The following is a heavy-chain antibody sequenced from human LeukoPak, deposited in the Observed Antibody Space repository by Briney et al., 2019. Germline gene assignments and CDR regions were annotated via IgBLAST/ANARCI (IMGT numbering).Heavy chain of an antibody. CDR3: ATEQLWFRGFDY. CDR1: GFTFSNAW. CDR2: ISSSSSYI. Sequence: GGSLRLSCAASGFTFSNAWMSWVRQAPGKGLEWVSSISSSSSYIYYADSVQGRFTISRDNAKNSLYLQMNSLRAEDTAVYYCATEQLWFRGFDYWGQGTLVTVSS. V-gene: IGHV3-21*01. J-gene: IGHJ4*02. D-gene: IGHD5-18*01.